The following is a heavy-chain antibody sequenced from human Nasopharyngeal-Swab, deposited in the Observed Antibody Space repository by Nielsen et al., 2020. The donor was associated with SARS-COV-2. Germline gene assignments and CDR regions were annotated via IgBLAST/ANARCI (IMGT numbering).Heavy chain of an antibody. V-gene: IGHV3-33*01. Sequence: SLKISCAASGFTFSSYGMLWVRQAPGKGLGWGAVIWYDGSTKYYADSVKGRFTISRDNSKNTLYLQMNSLRAEDTAVYYCARDLVRGYYGCYFDLWGRGTLVTVSS. CDR2: IWYDGSTK. CDR1: GFTFSSYG. CDR3: ARDLVRGYYGCYFDL. D-gene: IGHD3-10*01. J-gene: IGHJ2*01.